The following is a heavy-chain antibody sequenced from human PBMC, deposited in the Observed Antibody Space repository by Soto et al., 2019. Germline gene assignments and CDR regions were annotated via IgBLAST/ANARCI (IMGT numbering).Heavy chain of an antibody. D-gene: IGHD2-2*01. CDR1: GGSISSSSYY. CDR2: IYYSGST. J-gene: IGHJ4*02. Sequence: QLQLQESGPGLVKPSETLSLTCTVSGGSISSSSYYWGWIRQPPGKGLEWIGSIYYSGSTYYNPSLKSRVTIPVDTSKNQFSLKLSSVTAADTAVYYCARLLSQLLADYWGQGTLVTVSS. V-gene: IGHV4-39*01. CDR3: ARLLSQLLADY.